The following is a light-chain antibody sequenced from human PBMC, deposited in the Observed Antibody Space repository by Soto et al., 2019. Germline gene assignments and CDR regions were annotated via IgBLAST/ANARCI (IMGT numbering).Light chain of an antibody. CDR3: QQYGSSRT. CDR1: QSVLYTSNNKNS. Sequence: DIVMTQSPDSLAVSLGERATINCKSSQSVLYTSNNKNSLAWYQQKPGQPPRLLISGASSRATGIPDRFSGSGSGTDFTLTISRPEPEDFAVYYCQQYGSSRTFGQGTKVDIK. CDR2: GAS. J-gene: IGKJ1*01. V-gene: IGKV4-1*01.